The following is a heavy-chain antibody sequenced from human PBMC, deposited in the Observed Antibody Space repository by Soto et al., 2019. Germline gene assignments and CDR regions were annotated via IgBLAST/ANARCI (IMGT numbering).Heavy chain of an antibody. J-gene: IGHJ4*02. V-gene: IGHV3-21*01. Sequence: LRLSCAASGFTFSSYSMNWVRQAPGKGLEWVSSISSSSGHIYYADSLKGRFTISRDNAKNSLYLQMNSLRAEDTAVYYCTRHWLATREFDYWGQGTLVTVSS. D-gene: IGHD1-26*01. CDR2: ISSSSGHI. CDR1: GFTFSSYS. CDR3: TRHWLATREFDY.